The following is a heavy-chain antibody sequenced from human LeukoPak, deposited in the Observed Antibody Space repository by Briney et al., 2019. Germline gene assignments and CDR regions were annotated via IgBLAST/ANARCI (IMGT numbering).Heavy chain of an antibody. Sequence: ASVKVSCKASGGTFSSYAISWVRQAPGQGLEWMGRIIPILGIANYAQKFQGRVTITADKSTSTAYMELSSLRSEDTAVYYCARVNLRGSNYNWFDPWGQGTRVTVSS. J-gene: IGHJ5*02. CDR3: ARVNLRGSNYNWFDP. CDR1: GGTFSSYA. D-gene: IGHD3-10*01. CDR2: IIPILGIA. V-gene: IGHV1-69*04.